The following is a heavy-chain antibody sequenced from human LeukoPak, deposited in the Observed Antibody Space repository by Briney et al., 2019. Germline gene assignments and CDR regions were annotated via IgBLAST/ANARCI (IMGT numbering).Heavy chain of an antibody. V-gene: IGHV7-4-1*02. CDR2: INTNTGNP. D-gene: IGHD3-10*01. Sequence: GASVKVSFKASGYTFTSYAMNWVRQAPGQRLEWMGWINTNTGNPTYAQGFTGRFVFSLDTSVSTAYLQISSLKAEDTAVHYCARVITMPNKNFDYWGQGTLVTVSS. CDR3: ARVITMPNKNFDY. J-gene: IGHJ4*02. CDR1: GYTFTSYA.